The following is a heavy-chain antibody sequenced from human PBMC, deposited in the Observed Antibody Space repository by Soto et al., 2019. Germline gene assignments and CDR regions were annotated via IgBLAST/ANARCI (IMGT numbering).Heavy chain of an antibody. D-gene: IGHD3-3*01. CDR2: ISAYNGNT. CDR3: ARDPHGEWLLYRFGDYYYYGMDV. Sequence: ASVKVSCKASGYSVTSYGISWVRQAPGQGLEWMGWISAYNGNTNYAQKLQGRVTMTTDTSTSTAYMELRSLRSDDTAVYYCARDPHGEWLLYRFGDYYYYGMDVWGQGTTVTVSS. J-gene: IGHJ6*02. V-gene: IGHV1-18*04. CDR1: GYSVTSYG.